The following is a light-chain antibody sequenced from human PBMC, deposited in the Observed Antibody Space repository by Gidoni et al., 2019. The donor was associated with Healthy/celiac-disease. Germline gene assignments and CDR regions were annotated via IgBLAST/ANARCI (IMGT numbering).Light chain of an antibody. J-gene: IGLJ2*01. CDR3: QAWDSSFVV. CDR1: KLGDKY. V-gene: IGLV3-1*01. CDR2: QDS. Sequence: SYELTPTTSVSVSPGKTASITCSGDKLGDKYACWYQQKPGQSPVLVIYQDSKRPSGIPERFSGSNSGNTSTLTISGTQAMDEADYYCQAWDSSFVVFGGGTKLTVL.